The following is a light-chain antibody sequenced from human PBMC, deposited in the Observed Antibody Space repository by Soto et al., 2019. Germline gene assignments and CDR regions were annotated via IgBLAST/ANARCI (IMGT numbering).Light chain of an antibody. Sequence: IQVTQSPSFLSASVGDRVTITCRTSQGVTNSFAWYQQKSGKAPRLLIYYISSLKSGVPSRFSGSGSGTVFTLTISSLQPEDFATYYCQQLYTYPHTFGLGTQLEI. V-gene: IGKV1-9*01. J-gene: IGKJ2*01. CDR1: QGVTNS. CDR3: QQLYTYPHT. CDR2: YIS.